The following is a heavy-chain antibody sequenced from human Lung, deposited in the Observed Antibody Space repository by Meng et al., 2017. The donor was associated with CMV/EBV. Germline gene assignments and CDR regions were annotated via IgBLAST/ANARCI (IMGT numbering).Heavy chain of an antibody. CDR2: ISGSGGST. CDR3: AKGIKKGSGSYYPYGMDV. V-gene: IGHV3-23*01. Sequence: GGSLRLXCAASGFTFSSYAMSWVRQAPGKGLEWVSAISGSGGSTYYADSVKGRFTISRDNSKNTLYLQMNSLRAEDTAVYYCAKGIKKGSGSYYPYGMDVWGQGTTVXVSS. D-gene: IGHD3-10*01. CDR1: GFTFSSYA. J-gene: IGHJ6*02.